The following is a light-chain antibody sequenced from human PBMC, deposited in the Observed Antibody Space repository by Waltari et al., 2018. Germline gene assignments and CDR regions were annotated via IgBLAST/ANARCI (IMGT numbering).Light chain of an antibody. Sequence: DIQMTQSPSSLSASVGDRVVITCRASQSISSYLNWYQQETGKAPKLLIYKAANLQSGVPSRFSGSGSGTDFTLKISRVEAEDVGVYYCMQALQTPWTFGQGTKVEIK. CDR2: KAA. J-gene: IGKJ1*01. V-gene: IGKV1-39*01. CDR1: QSISSY. CDR3: MQALQTPWT.